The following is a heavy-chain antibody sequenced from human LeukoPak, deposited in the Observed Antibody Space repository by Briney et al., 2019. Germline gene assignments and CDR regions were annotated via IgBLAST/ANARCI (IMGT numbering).Heavy chain of an antibody. D-gene: IGHD3-22*01. CDR3: TRDHHYDTSGYYYQAFDI. Sequence: GGSLRLSCAASGFTFSSYEMHWVRQAPGKGLEWVAVISYDGRNKHYADSVKGRFTISRDNSNHTLSLQMNSLRAEDTAVYHCTRDHHYDTSGYYYQAFDIWGQGTMVTVSS. CDR1: GFTFSSYE. V-gene: IGHV3-30-3*01. J-gene: IGHJ3*02. CDR2: ISYDGRNK.